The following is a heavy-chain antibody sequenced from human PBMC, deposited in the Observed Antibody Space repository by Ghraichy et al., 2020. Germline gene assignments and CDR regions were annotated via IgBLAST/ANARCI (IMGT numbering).Heavy chain of an antibody. CDR1: GFTFSDYY. V-gene: IGHV3-11*05. CDR3: ARVRSGAAADTFDY. D-gene: IGHD6-13*01. Sequence: GGSLRLSCAASGFTFSDYYMSWIRQAPGKGLEWVSYISSSSSYTNYADSVKGRFTISRDNAKNSLYLQMNSLRAEDTAVYYCARVRSGAAADTFDYWGQGTLVTVSS. CDR2: ISSSSSYT. J-gene: IGHJ4*02.